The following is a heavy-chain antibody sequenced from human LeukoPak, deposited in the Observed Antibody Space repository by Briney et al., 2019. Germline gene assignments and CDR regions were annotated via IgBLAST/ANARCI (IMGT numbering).Heavy chain of an antibody. CDR1: GGTFSSYA. J-gene: IGHJ6*03. CDR2: IIPIFGTA. Sequence: SVKVSCKASGGTFSSYAISWVRQAPGQGLEWMGGIIPIFGTANYAQKFQGRVTITADESTSTAYMELSSLSSEDTAVYYCARGHLYYYYMDVWGKGTTVTVSS. V-gene: IGHV1-69*13. CDR3: ARGHLYYYYMDV.